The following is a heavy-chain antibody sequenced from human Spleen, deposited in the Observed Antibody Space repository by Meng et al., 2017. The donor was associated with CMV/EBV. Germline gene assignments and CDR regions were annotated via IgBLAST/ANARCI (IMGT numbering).Heavy chain of an antibody. CDR3: AKDARVDVAMDTDFFDY. CDR1: GFSFSSYS. CDR2: ISCSSSYI. J-gene: IGHJ4*02. D-gene: IGHD5-18*01. Sequence: GGSLRLSCAASGFSFSSYSMNWVRQAPGKGLEWVSSISCSSSYIYYADSVKGRFTISRDNAKNSLYLRMNSLRAEDTAVYYCAKDARVDVAMDTDFFDYWGQGTLVTVSS. V-gene: IGHV3-21*01.